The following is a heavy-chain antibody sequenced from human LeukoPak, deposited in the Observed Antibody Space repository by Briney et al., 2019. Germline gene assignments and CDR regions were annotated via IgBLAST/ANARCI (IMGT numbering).Heavy chain of an antibody. CDR1: GASFSANY. J-gene: IGHJ4*02. CDR3: ASARFDY. V-gene: IGHV4-34*01. CDR2: INHSGSA. Sequence: SETLCLTCAVSGASFSANYWTWIRQPPGKGLEWVGEINHSGSANYNPSLKSRVTISVDTSKNQFSLKLSSVTVADTAVYFCASARFDYWGLGALVTVSS.